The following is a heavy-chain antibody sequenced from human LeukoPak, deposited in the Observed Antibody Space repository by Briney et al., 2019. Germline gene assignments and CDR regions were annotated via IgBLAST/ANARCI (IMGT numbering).Heavy chain of an antibody. CDR3: ARSMSTYCYDSSGYYFDY. D-gene: IGHD3-22*01. CDR1: GGSISSYY. Sequence: SETLSLTCTVSGGSISSYYWSWIRQPPGKGLEWIGYIYYSGSTNYNPSLKSRVTISVDTSKNQFSLKLSSVTAADTAVYYCARSMSTYCYDSSGYYFDYWGQGTLVTVSS. CDR2: IYYSGST. J-gene: IGHJ4*02. V-gene: IGHV4-59*08.